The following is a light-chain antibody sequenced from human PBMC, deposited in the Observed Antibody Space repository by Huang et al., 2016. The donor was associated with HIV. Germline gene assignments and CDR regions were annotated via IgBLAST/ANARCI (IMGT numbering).Light chain of an antibody. CDR3: QQYNSWPEHT. Sequence: EIVMTQSPATLSVSPGERATLPCRASKSVSSNLAWYQQQPGQAPRLLIDGATTRATGIPARFSGSGSGTEFSLTVSSLQSGDFAVYDCQQYNSWPEHTVGQGTKLEIK. CDR2: GAT. V-gene: IGKV3-15*01. J-gene: IGKJ2*01. CDR1: KSVSSN.